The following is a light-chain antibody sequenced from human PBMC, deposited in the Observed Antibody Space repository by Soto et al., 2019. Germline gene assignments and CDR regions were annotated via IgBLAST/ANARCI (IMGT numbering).Light chain of an antibody. V-gene: IGLV2-14*01. J-gene: IGLJ1*01. Sequence: QSVLTQPASVSGSPGQSITISCTGSRSDIGGFNYVSWYQQHPGKAPKVLIYEVTARPSGVSNRFSGSESGNTASLTISGLQTDDEADYFCISYTIRSSFYVFGTGTKVTVL. CDR3: ISYTIRSSFYV. CDR2: EVT. CDR1: RSDIGGFNY.